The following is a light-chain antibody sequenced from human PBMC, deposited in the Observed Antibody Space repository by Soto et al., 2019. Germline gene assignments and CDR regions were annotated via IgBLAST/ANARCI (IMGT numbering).Light chain of an antibody. V-gene: IGLV1-51*01. CDR3: GTWDSSLSAWV. Sequence: QSVLTQPPSVSAAPGQKVTISCSGSSSNIGNNYVSWYQQFPGTAPQLLIYDNNKRPSGIPARFSGSKSGTSATLGITGLQAGDEADYYCGTWDSSLSAWVFGGGTKVTVL. J-gene: IGLJ3*02. CDR2: DNN. CDR1: SSNIGNNY.